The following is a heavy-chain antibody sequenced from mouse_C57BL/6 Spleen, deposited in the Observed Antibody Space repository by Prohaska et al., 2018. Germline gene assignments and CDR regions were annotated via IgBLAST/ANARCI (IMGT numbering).Heavy chain of an antibody. Sequence: GGGLVKPGGSLKLSCAASGFTFSDYGMHWVRQAPEKGLEWVAYISSGSSTSYYADTVKGRFTISRDNAKNTLFLQMTSLRSEDTAMYYCARDYYGSHFDYWGQGTTLTVSS. J-gene: IGHJ2*01. CDR2: ISSGSSTS. CDR3: ARDYYGSHFDY. CDR1: GFTFSDYG. D-gene: IGHD1-1*01. V-gene: IGHV5-17*01.